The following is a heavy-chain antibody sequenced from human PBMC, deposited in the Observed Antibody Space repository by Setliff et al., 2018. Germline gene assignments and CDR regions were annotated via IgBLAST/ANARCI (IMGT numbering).Heavy chain of an antibody. CDR2: IYPGDSNT. CDR1: GYSFTNYW. Sequence: PGESLKISCKGSGYSFTNYWIGWVRQMPGKGLEWMGIIYPGDSNTRYSPSFQGQVTISADKSISTAYLQWSSLKASDTAMYYCARKQWLDPGGDYYYYYGMDVWGQGTTVTVSS. J-gene: IGHJ6*02. CDR3: ARKQWLDPGGDYYYYYGMDV. V-gene: IGHV5-51*01. D-gene: IGHD6-19*01.